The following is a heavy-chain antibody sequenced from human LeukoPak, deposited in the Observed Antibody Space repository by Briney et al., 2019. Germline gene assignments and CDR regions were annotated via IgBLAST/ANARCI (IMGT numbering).Heavy chain of an antibody. D-gene: IGHD3-16*01. CDR2: ISYDGNNR. V-gene: IGHV3-30*18. J-gene: IGHJ3*02. CDR1: RFTFSSYG. Sequence: GESLKISCAASRFTFSSYGMHWVRQAPGKGLEWVAVISYDGNNRYYADSVKGRFTISRYNSKNTLYLQMNSLRAEDTAVYYCAKVKGEVIGAFDIWGQGTMATVSS. CDR3: AKVKGEVIGAFDI.